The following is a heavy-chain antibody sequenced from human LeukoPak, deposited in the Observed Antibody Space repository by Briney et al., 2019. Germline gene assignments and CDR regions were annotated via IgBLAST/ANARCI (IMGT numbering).Heavy chain of an antibody. Sequence: PGGSVRLSCAASGFTFDDYTMHWVRQAPGKGLEWVSLISWDGGSTYYADSVKGRFTISRDNSKNSLYLQMNSLRTEDTALYYCAKDISLRGWLHFDYWGQGTLVTVSS. J-gene: IGHJ4*02. D-gene: IGHD5-18*01. CDR3: AKDISLRGWLHFDY. V-gene: IGHV3-43*01. CDR1: GFTFDDYT. CDR2: ISWDGGST.